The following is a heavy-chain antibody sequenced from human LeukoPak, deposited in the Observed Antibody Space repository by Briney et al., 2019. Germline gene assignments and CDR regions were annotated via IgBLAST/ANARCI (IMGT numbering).Heavy chain of an antibody. V-gene: IGHV3-23*01. CDR2: ISGSGGST. CDR1: GFTFSSYA. Sequence: GGSLRLSCAASGFTFSSYAMSWVRQAPGKGLEWGSAISGSGGSTYYADSVKGRFTISRDNSKNTLYLQMNSLRAEDTAVYYCAKDLPHSKTYYYGMDVWGQGTTVTVSS. J-gene: IGHJ6*02. CDR3: AKDLPHSKTYYYGMDV.